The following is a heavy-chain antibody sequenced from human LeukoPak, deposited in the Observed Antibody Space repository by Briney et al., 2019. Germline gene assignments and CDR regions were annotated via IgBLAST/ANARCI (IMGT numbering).Heavy chain of an antibody. CDR2: IYYSGST. D-gene: IGHD2-8*01. V-gene: IGHV4-59*01. CDR3: ARLMVYAPYFDY. CDR1: GGSISSYY. Sequence: PSETLSLTCTVSGGSISSYYWSWIRQPPGKGLEWIGYIYYSGSTNYYPSLKSRVTISVDTSKNQFSLKLSSVTAADTAVYYCARLMVYAPYFDYWGQGTLVTVSS. J-gene: IGHJ4*02.